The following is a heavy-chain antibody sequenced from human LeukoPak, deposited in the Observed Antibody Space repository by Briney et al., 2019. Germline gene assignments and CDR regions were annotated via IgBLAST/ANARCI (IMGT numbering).Heavy chain of an antibody. CDR2: IRNKANSYTT. Sequence: PGGSLRLSCAASGFTVSSNYMSWVRQAPGKGLEWVARIRNKANSYTTEYAASVKGRFTIARDDSKTSLFLQMNSLKTEDTAVYYCARGYGSGPFYFDYWGQGTLVTVSS. J-gene: IGHJ4*02. D-gene: IGHD3-10*01. V-gene: IGHV3-72*01. CDR1: GFTVSSNY. CDR3: ARGYGSGPFYFDY.